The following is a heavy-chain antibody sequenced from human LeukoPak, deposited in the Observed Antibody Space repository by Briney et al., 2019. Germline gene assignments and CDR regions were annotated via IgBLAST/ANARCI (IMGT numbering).Heavy chain of an antibody. V-gene: IGHV4-34*01. J-gene: IGHJ5*02. CDR2: INHSGST. CDR3: ARGRGGIAAAGTRKKYNWFDP. Sequence: SETLSLTCAVYGGSFGGYYWSWIRQPPGKGLEWIGEINHSGSTNYNPSLKSRVTISVDTSKNQFSLKLSSVTAADTAVYYCARGRGGIAAAGTRKKYNWFDPWGQGTLVTVSS. D-gene: IGHD6-13*01. CDR1: GGSFGGYY.